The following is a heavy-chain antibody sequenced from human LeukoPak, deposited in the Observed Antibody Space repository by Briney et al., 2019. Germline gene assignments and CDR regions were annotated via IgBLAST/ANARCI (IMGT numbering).Heavy chain of an antibody. CDR2: IYSGGST. J-gene: IGHJ4*02. CDR1: GFTVSSNY. Sequence: PGGSLRLSCAASGFTVSSNYMSWVRQAPGKGLEWVSVIYSGGSTYYADSVKGRFTISRDNSKNTLYLQMNSLRAEDTAVYYCASPALESGYSYGYGLDYWGQGTLVTVSS. D-gene: IGHD5-18*01. CDR3: ASPALESGYSYGYGLDY. V-gene: IGHV3-53*01.